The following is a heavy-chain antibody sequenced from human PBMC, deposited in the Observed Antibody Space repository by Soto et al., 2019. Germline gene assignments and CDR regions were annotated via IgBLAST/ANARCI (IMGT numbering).Heavy chain of an antibody. CDR2: IYYSGST. CDR3: ARASQSDNYGMDV. CDR1: GGSISSYY. Sequence: KTSETLSLTCTVSGGSISSYYWSWIRQPPGKGLEWIGYIYYSGSTNYNPSLKSRVTIPVDTSKNQFSLKLSSVTAADTAVYYCARASQSDNYGMDVWGQGTTVTVSS. V-gene: IGHV4-59*01. J-gene: IGHJ6*02.